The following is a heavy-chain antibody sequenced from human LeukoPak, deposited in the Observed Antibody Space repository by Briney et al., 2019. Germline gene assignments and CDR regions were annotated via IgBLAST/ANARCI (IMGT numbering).Heavy chain of an antibody. D-gene: IGHD6-19*01. CDR1: GFTFDDYA. Sequence: GGSLRLSCAASGFTFDDYAMHWVRQAPGKGLEWVSGISWNSGNIGYADSVKGRFTISRDNGKNSLYLQMSSLRAEDTALYYCTKGGPSYTSGWHDYWGQGTLVTVSS. J-gene: IGHJ4*02. CDR2: ISWNSGNI. CDR3: TKGGPSYTSGWHDY. V-gene: IGHV3-9*01.